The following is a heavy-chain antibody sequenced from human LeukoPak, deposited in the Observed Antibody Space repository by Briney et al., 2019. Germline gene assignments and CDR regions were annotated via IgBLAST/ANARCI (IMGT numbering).Heavy chain of an antibody. Sequence: SGGSLRLSCAASGFIVSTSNMNWVRQAPGKGVEWVSFMSSSSRTIYYADSVKGRFTISRDNSKNTLYLQMNSLRAEDTAVYYCAKGEDYGDLDYWGQGTLVTVSS. J-gene: IGHJ4*02. CDR2: MSSSSRTI. V-gene: IGHV3-48*01. CDR3: AKGEDYGDLDY. CDR1: GFIVSTSN. D-gene: IGHD4-17*01.